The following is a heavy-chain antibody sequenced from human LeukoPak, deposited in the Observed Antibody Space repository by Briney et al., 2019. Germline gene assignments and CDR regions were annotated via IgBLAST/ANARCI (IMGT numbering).Heavy chain of an antibody. D-gene: IGHD2-8*01. J-gene: IGHJ4*02. Sequence: PSETLSLTCAVYGGSFSGYYWSWIRQPPGKGLEWIGEINHSGSTNYNPSLKSRVTISVDTSKNQFSLKLSSVTAADTAVYYCARTTLMVYANWGQGTLVTVSS. CDR2: INHSGST. CDR3: ARTTLMVYAN. V-gene: IGHV4-34*01. CDR1: GGSFSGYY.